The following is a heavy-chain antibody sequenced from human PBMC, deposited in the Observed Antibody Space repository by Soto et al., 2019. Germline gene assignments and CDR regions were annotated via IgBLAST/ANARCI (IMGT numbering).Heavy chain of an antibody. CDR3: ARQGEGVAYTDV. CDR2: INPGDSDT. Sequence: EVQLVQSGAEVKKPGESLKISCEGSGYTFTSHWIGWVRQMPGKGLEWMAIINPGDSDTRYSPSFQGQVTLSVDKSSSNAYLQWSSLKASDTAIYYCARQGEGVAYTDVWGLGTTVTVSS. J-gene: IGHJ6*02. D-gene: IGHD3-16*01. V-gene: IGHV5-51*01. CDR1: GYTFTSHW.